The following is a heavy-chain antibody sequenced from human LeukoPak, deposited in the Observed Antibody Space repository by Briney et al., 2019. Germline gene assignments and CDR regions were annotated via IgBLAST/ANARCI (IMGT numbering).Heavy chain of an antibody. CDR3: ARALLCCGDCYPPYYFDY. J-gene: IGHJ4*02. CDR2: IYYSGST. D-gene: IGHD2-21*02. Sequence: LETLSLTCTVSGGSISSSSYYWGWIRQPPRKGLEWIGSIYYSGSTYYNPSLKSRVTISVDTAKNLFSLKLSSVTAADTAVYYCARALLCCGDCYPPYYFDYWGQGTLVTVSS. CDR1: GGSISSSSYY. V-gene: IGHV4-39*01.